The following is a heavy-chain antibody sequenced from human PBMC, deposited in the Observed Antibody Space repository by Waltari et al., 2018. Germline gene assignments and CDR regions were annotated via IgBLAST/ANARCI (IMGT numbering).Heavy chain of an antibody. J-gene: IGHJ3*01. CDR3: ASTVGV. V-gene: IGHV4-34*01. CDR2: ISHSGST. D-gene: IGHD3-10*01. Sequence: QVQLQQWGAGLLKPSETLSLTCAVYGGSFSGYNWIWIRQPPGKGLEVIGEISHSGSTNYNPSLKSRVTISVDRSKNQFSLKLSSVTAADTAVYYCASTVGVWGQGTMVTVSS. CDR1: GGSFSGYN.